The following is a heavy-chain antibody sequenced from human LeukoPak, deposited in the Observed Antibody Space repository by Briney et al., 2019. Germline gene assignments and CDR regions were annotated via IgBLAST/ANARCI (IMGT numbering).Heavy chain of an antibody. V-gene: IGHV3-30*02. J-gene: IGHJ5*02. CDR3: AKDGNWASVS. D-gene: IGHD7-27*01. CDR2: IRHDGTDQ. Sequence: PGGFLRLSCVGSGFTFSVHWVRQVPGKGLEWLTFIRHDGTDQHYADSVRGRFTISRDNSKNTVYLQMNSLRPEDTALYYCAKDGNWASVSWGQGTLVTVSS. CDR1: GFTFS.